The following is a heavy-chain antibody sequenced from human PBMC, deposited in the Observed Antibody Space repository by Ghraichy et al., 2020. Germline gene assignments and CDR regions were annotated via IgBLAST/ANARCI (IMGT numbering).Heavy chain of an antibody. D-gene: IGHD3-22*01. CDR3: ARGSGFRGYKIDS. CDR2: ISYGGST. J-gene: IGHJ4*02. Sequence: SETLSLTCSVSGGSISSYFWTWIRQSPGKGLEWIGYISYGGSTEYNPSLKSRVSISVDTSKIQFSLTLNSVIPADTAVYYCARGSGFRGYKIDSWGQGTLVTVSS. CDR1: GGSISSYF. V-gene: IGHV4-59*01.